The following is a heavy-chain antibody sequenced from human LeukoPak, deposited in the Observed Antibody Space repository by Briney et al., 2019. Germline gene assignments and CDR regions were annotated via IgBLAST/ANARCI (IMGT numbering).Heavy chain of an antibody. Sequence: PGGSLRLSCAASGFTFSGYGMHWVRQAPGKGLEWVAFVRYDSSNKYYADSVKGRFTVSRDNSKNMLYLQMNSLRAEDTAVYYCANLIVGARWGQGTLVTVSS. CDR3: ANLIVGAR. CDR1: GFTFSGYG. CDR2: VRYDSSNK. J-gene: IGHJ4*02. V-gene: IGHV3-30*02. D-gene: IGHD1-26*01.